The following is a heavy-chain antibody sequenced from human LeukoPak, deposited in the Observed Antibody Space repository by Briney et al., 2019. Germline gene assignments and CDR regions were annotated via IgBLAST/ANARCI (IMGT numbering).Heavy chain of an antibody. CDR2: ISSSSSYI. CDR1: GFTFSSYS. Sequence: RSGGSLRLSCAASGFTFSSYSMNWVRQAPGKGLEWVSSISSSSSYIYYADSVKGRFTISRDNAKNSLNLQMNSLRAEDTAVYYCARYNWNDGRNFDYWGQGTLVTVSS. CDR3: ARYNWNDGRNFDY. V-gene: IGHV3-21*01. J-gene: IGHJ4*02. D-gene: IGHD1-1*01.